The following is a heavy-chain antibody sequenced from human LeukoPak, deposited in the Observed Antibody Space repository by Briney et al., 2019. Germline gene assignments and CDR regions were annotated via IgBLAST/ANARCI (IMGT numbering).Heavy chain of an antibody. V-gene: IGHV1-8*01. D-gene: IGHD2-15*01. J-gene: IGHJ4*02. CDR2: MNPNSGNT. CDR3: ARRDCSGGTCRTRVFDY. Sequence: ASVNASCKASGSTFTSYDIKWVRQAAGQGLEWMGWMNPNSGNTGYAQKFQRRVTITRNTSIDTAYMEVSSLRSEDTAVYYCARRDCSGGTCRTRVFDYWGRGTLVTVSS. CDR1: GSTFTSYD.